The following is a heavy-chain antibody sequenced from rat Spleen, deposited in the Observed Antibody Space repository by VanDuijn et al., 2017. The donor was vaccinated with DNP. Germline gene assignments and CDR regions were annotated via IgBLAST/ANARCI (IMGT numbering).Heavy chain of an antibody. CDR1: GFSLTDYN. Sequence: EVQLKESGPGLVQPSQTLSLTCTVSGFSLTDYNVHWVRQPPGQGLALMGVMWSGGRNAYNSDIKSRLSISRNTSKSKVFLKMISLRTEDTAIYYFTRDGGAFAFWGQGALVTVSS. V-gene: IGHV2S63*01. CDR3: TRDGGAFAF. J-gene: IGHJ3*01. CDR2: MWSGGRN.